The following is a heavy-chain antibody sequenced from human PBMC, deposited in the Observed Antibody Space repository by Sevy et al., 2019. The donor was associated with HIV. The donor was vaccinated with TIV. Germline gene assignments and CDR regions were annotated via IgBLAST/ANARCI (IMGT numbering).Heavy chain of an antibody. CDR2: ISSSSSYI. CDR1: GFTFSSYS. V-gene: IGHV3-21*01. Sequence: GGSLRLSCAASGFTFSSYSMNWVRQAPGKGLEWVSSISSSSSYIYYADSVKGRFTISRDNAKNSLYLQMNSLRAEDTAVYYCARDLLVAATDYYYYGMDVWGQGTTVTVSS. CDR3: ARDLLVAATDYYYYGMDV. D-gene: IGHD2-15*01. J-gene: IGHJ6*02.